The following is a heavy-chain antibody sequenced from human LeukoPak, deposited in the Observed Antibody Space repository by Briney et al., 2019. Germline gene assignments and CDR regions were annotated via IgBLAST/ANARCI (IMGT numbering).Heavy chain of an antibody. Sequence: ASVKVSCKASGGTFSSYTISWVRQAPGQGLEWMGRIIPIFGTANYAQKFQGRVTITTDESTSTAYMELSSLRSEDTAVYYCARAGNSSSWPFDYWGQGTLVTVSS. CDR2: IIPIFGTA. CDR1: GGTFSSYT. CDR3: ARAGNSSSWPFDY. J-gene: IGHJ4*02. D-gene: IGHD6-13*01. V-gene: IGHV1-69*05.